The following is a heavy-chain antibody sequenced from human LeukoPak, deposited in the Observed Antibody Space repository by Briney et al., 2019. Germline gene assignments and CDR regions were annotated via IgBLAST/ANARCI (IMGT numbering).Heavy chain of an antibody. CDR3: ARDPGERTYYDILTGYQLYYYYGMDV. CDR1: GFTFSSYG. J-gene: IGHJ6*02. Sequence: GGPLRLSCAASGFTFSSYGMHWVRQAPGKGLEWVAVIWYDGSNKYCADSVKGRFTISRDNSKNTLYLQMNSLRAEDTAVYYCARDPGERTYYDILTGYQLYYYYGMDVWGQGTMVTVSS. D-gene: IGHD3-9*01. CDR2: IWYDGSNK. V-gene: IGHV3-33*01.